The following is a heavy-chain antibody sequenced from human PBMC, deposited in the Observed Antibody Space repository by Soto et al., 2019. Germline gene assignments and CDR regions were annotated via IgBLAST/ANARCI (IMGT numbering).Heavy chain of an antibody. CDR3: ARGETSGYDLGWYDP. J-gene: IGHJ5*02. D-gene: IGHD5-12*01. CDR2: INHSGST. Sequence: PSETLSLTCAVYGGSFSGYYWSWIRQPPGKGLEWIGEINHSGSTNYNPSLKSRVTISVDTSKNQFSLKLSSVTAADTAVYYCARGETSGYDLGWYDPWGQGTLVTVSS. CDR1: GGSFSGYY. V-gene: IGHV4-34*01.